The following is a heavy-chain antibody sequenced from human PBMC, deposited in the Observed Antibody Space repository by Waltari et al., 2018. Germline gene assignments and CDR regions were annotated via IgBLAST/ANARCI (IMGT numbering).Heavy chain of an antibody. CDR3: ARKGRQLVPFDY. CDR2: INSSGGST. Sequence: QVQLVQSGAEVKKPGASVKVSCKASGYTFTSYYLHWVRQAPGQGLEWMGIINSSGGSTSYAQHFQGRVTMTRDTSTSTVYMELSSLRSEDTAVYYCARKGRQLVPFDYWGQGTLVTVSS. J-gene: IGHJ4*02. V-gene: IGHV1-46*01. CDR1: GYTFTSYY. D-gene: IGHD6-6*01.